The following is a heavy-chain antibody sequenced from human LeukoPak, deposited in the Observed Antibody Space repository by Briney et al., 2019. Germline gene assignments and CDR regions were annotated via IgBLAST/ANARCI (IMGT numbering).Heavy chain of an antibody. CDR2: ISAYNGNT. Sequence: ASVKVSCKASGYTFTSYGISWVRQAPGQGLEWMGWISAYNGNTNYAQKVQGRVTMTTDTSTSTAYMELRSLRSDDTAVYYCARGVESSGGDGYNYDYWGQGTLVTVSS. V-gene: IGHV1-18*01. CDR1: GYTFTSYG. CDR3: ARGVESSGGDGYNYDY. D-gene: IGHD5-24*01. J-gene: IGHJ4*02.